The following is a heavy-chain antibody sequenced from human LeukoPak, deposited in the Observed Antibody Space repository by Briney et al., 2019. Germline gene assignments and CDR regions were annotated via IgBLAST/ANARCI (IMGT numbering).Heavy chain of an antibody. CDR3: ARERGIVREVPSRPDY. Sequence: ASVTVSCMPFRYTLSSYGISWVRQAPGQGLEWMGWISVYTGNTNYAQTVPGRVTMSTDKSTRTAYTELRSLPSDDTAVYYCARERGIVREVPSRPDYRGEGTLVTVSP. CDR1: RYTLSSYG. J-gene: IGHJ4*02. V-gene: IGHV1-18*01. D-gene: IGHD3-10*01. CDR2: ISVYTGNT.